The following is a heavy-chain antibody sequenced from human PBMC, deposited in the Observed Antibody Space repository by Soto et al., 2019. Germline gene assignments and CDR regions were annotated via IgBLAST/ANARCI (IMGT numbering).Heavy chain of an antibody. D-gene: IGHD6-13*01. J-gene: IGHJ4*02. CDR1: GGSISSSSYY. V-gene: IGHV4-39*01. Sequence: PSETLSLTCTVSGGSISSSSYYWGWIRQPPGKGLEWIGSIYYSGSTYYNPSLKSRVTISVDTSKNQFSLKLSSVTAADTAVYYCARLGSSPPEFLYYFDYWGQGTLVTVSS. CDR3: ARLGSSPPEFLYYFDY. CDR2: IYYSGST.